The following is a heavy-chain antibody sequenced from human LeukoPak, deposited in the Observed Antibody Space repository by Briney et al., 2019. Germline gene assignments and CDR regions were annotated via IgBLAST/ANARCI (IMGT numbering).Heavy chain of an antibody. CDR3: AKDLGLYGVGYFDY. CDR1: GFSFSSYD. J-gene: IGHJ4*02. V-gene: IGHV3-23*01. D-gene: IGHD3-16*01. Sequence: PGGSLRLSCAASGFSFSSYDMNWVRQAPGKGLEWVSAISGSGGSTYYADSVKGRFTISRDNSKNTLYLQMNSLRAEDTAVYYCAKDLGLYGVGYFDYWGQGTLVTVSS. CDR2: ISGSGGST.